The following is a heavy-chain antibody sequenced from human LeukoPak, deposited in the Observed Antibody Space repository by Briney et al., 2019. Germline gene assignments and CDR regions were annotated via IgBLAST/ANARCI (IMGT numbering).Heavy chain of an antibody. CDR1: GGTFSSYA. V-gene: IGHV1-69*05. CDR2: IIPIFGTA. Sequence: SVKVSCKASGGTFSSYAISWVRQAAGQGLEWMGGIIPIFGTANYAQKFQGRVTITTDESTSTAYMELSSLRSEDTAVYYCARGGGAGALFDHWGQGTLVTVSS. D-gene: IGHD3-16*01. CDR3: ARGGGAGALFDH. J-gene: IGHJ4*02.